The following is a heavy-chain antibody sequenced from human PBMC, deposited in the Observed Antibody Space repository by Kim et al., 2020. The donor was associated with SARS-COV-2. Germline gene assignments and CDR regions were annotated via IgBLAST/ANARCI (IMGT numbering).Heavy chain of an antibody. Sequence: STYYNPSLKSRVTISVDTSKNQFSLKLSPVTAADTAVYYCARGGGESYDYWGQGTLVTVSS. J-gene: IGHJ4*02. CDR2: ST. V-gene: IGHV4-31*02. D-gene: IGHD3-10*01. CDR3: ARGGGESYDY.